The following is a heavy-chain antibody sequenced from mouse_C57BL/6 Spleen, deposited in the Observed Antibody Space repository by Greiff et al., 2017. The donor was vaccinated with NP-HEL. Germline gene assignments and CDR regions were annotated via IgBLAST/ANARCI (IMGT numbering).Heavy chain of an antibody. CDR2: INYDGSST. CDR3: ARELPYYYGSSQNWYFDV. V-gene: IGHV5-16*01. CDR1: GFTFSDYY. J-gene: IGHJ1*03. D-gene: IGHD1-1*01. Sequence: EVQLVESEGGLVQPGSSMKLSCTASGFTFSDYYMAWVRQVPEKGLEWVANINYDGSSTYYLDSLKSRFIISRDNAKNILYLQMSRLKSEDTATYYCARELPYYYGSSQNWYFDVWGTGTTVTVSS.